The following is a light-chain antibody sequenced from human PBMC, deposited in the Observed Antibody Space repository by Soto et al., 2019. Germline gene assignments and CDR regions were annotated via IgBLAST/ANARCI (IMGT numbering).Light chain of an antibody. J-gene: IGKJ4*01. CDR1: QSLVYSDGNTY. Sequence: DVGMTQSPLSLPVTLGQPASISCRSSQSLVYSDGNTYLNWFHQRPGQSPRRLIYKVSNRDSGVPDRFSGSGSGTDFTLKISRVEAQDVVVYYCIQGTYSPRLTFGGGTKVEIK. CDR3: IQGTYSPRLT. CDR2: KVS. V-gene: IGKV2-30*01.